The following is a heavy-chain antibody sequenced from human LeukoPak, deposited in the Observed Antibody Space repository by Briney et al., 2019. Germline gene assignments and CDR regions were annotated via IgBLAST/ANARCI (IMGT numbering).Heavy chain of an antibody. CDR3: ATERSPKCSGGSCYLDC. CDR1: GFTFSTYT. Sequence: PGGSLRLSCAASGFTFSTYTLSWVRQAPGKGLEWVSSISSSSTYIYYADSVKSRFTISTNNAKSSLYLQMNSLRAEDTAVYYYATERSPKCSGGSCYLDCWGQGTLVTVSS. J-gene: IGHJ4*02. CDR2: ISSSSTYI. V-gene: IGHV3-21*01. D-gene: IGHD2-15*01.